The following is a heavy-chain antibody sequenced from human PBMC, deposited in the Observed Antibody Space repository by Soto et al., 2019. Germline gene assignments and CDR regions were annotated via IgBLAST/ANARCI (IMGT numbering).Heavy chain of an antibody. J-gene: IGHJ4*02. CDR2: RYDDASP. D-gene: IGHD3-22*01. V-gene: IGHV4-39*01. Sequence: QLQLQESGPGLVKPSETLSLSCSVSGDSIRNRNYYWAWIRQPPGKGLEWIVSRYDDASPFYNPSLKRRVTISIDTSTKELSLKVNSVTAADAAVYYCARVIYLGPSGYYLDVWGQGTLVTVPS. CDR3: ARVIYLGPSGYYLDV. CDR1: GDSIRNRNYY.